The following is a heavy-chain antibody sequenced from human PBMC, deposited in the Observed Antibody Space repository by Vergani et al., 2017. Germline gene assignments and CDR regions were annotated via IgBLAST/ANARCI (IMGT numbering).Heavy chain of an antibody. J-gene: IGHJ4*02. CDR1: GGSISSSYW. CDR3: ASGSRAEGGSGPVK. D-gene: IGHD2-15*01. Sequence: QVQLPESGPGLVKPPGTLSLTCAVSGGSISSSYWWSWVRQPPGKGLEWIGEIYHSGSTNYNPSLKSRVTMSVDTSKSQFSLKLNSVTAADTAVYYCASGSRAEGGSGPVKWGQGTLVTVSS. V-gene: IGHV4-4*03. CDR2: IYHSGST.